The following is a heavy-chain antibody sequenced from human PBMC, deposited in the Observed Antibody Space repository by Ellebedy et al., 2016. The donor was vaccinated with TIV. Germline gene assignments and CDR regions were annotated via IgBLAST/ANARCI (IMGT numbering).Heavy chain of an antibody. Sequence: GESLKISXITSGFSISGYEMSWVRQAPGKGLEWVSSISYDSSYTYYAGSVRGRFTISRGNAKDSVFLEMNSLRAEDTAVYYCARDSASHLRFSYTDYWGRGTLIAVSS. CDR2: ISYDSSYT. J-gene: IGHJ4*02. D-gene: IGHD4-11*01. V-gene: IGHV3-21*01. CDR3: ARDSASHLRFSYTDY. CDR1: GFSISGYE.